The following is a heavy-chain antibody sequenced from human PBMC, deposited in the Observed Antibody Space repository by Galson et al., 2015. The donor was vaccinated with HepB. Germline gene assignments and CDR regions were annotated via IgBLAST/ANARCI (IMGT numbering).Heavy chain of an antibody. V-gene: IGHV1-24*01. CDR2: FDPEDGET. J-gene: IGHJ4*02. D-gene: IGHD4-17*01. CDR1: GYTLTELS. CDR3: AIIVGDYGARRDYYFDY. Sequence: SVKVSCKVSGYTLTELSMHWVRQAPGKGLEWMGGFDPEDGETIYAQKFQGRVTMTEDTSTDTAYMELSSLRSEDTAVYYCAIIVGDYGARRDYYFDYWGQGTLVTVSS.